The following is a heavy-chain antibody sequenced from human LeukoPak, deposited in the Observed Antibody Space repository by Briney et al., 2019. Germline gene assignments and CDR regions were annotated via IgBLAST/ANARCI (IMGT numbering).Heavy chain of an antibody. V-gene: IGHV1-2*02. D-gene: IGHD1-26*01. Sequence: ASVKVSCKASGYTFTGYYMHWVRQAPGQGLEWMGWINPNSGGTNYAQKLQGRVTMTTDTSTSTAYMELRSLRSDDTAVYYCARVMSGSYEVIYYYYYMDVWGKGTTVTISS. CDR3: ARVMSGSYEVIYYYYYMDV. J-gene: IGHJ6*03. CDR1: GYTFTGYY. CDR2: INPNSGGT.